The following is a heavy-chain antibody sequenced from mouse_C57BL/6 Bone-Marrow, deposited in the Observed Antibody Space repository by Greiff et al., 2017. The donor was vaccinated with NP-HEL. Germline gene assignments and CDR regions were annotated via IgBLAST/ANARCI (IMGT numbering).Heavy chain of an antibody. CDR2: IYPGNGDT. Sequence: LQQSGAELVRPGASVKMSCKASGYTFTSYNMHWVKQTPRQGLEWIGAIYPGNGDTSYNQKFKGKATLTVDKSSSTAYMQLSSLTSEDSAVYVCARRIYDGYCNYAMDYWGQGTSVTVSS. CDR3: ARRIYDGYCNYAMDY. V-gene: IGHV1-12*01. CDR1: GYTFTSYN. D-gene: IGHD2-3*01. J-gene: IGHJ4*01.